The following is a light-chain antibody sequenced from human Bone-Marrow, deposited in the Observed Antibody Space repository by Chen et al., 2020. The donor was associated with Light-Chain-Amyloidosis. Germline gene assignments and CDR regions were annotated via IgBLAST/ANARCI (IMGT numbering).Light chain of an antibody. CDR1: NIGSTS. J-gene: IGLJ3*02. CDR3: QVWDRSSDRPV. CDR2: YDS. V-gene: IGLV3-21*02. Sequence: SYVLTPPSSVSVAPGQTATIARGGNNIGSTSVHWYQQTPGQAPLLVVYYDSYRPSGIPERLAGSNSGNTATLTISRVEAGDEADYYCQVWDRSSDRPVFGGGTKLTVL.